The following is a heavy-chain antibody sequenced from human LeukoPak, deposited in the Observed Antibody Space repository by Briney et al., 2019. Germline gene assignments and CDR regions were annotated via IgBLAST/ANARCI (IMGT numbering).Heavy chain of an antibody. J-gene: IGHJ4*02. V-gene: IGHV3-23*01. Sequence: PGGTLRLSCAASGFTFSSYGMSWVRQAPGKGLEWVSSITGSGFSTYYADSVKGRFTISRDNSKNTLYLQMNSLRAEDTAVYYCAKDLDGYFDYWGQGTLVTVSS. CDR3: AKDLDGYFDY. CDR1: GFTFSSYG. D-gene: IGHD3-9*01. CDR2: ITGSGFST.